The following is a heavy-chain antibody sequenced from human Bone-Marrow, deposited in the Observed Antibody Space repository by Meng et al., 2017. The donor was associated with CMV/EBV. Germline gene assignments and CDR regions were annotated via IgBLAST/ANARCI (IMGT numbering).Heavy chain of an antibody. V-gene: IGHV1-2*02. CDR1: GYTFTGYY. CDR3: ARDQSREGAPNPVMVVIGPSWFDP. D-gene: IGHD2-21*01. J-gene: IGHJ5*01. Sequence: ASVKVSCKASGYTFTGYYMHWVRQAPGQGLEWMGWINPNSGVTNYAQKFQGRVTMTRDKSISTAYMEMSRLRSDDTAVYYCARDQSREGAPNPVMVVIGPSWFDPWGQGTLVTVSS. CDR2: INPNSGVT.